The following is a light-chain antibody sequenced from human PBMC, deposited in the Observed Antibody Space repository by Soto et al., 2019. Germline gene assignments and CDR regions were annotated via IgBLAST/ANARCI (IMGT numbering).Light chain of an antibody. J-gene: IGLJ1*01. CDR2: EVS. V-gene: IGLV2-14*01. Sequence: QSVLTQPAPVSGSPGQSITISCTGTSSDVGGYNYVSWYQQHPGKAPKLMIYEVSNRPSGVSNRFSGSKSGNTASLTISGLQAEDEADYYCSSYRSSSTLYVFGTGTKVTVL. CDR3: SSYRSSSTLYV. CDR1: SSDVGGYNY.